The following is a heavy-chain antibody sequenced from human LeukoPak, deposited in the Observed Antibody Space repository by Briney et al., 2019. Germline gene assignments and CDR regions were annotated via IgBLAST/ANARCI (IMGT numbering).Heavy chain of an antibody. V-gene: IGHV3-30-3*01. Sequence: PGGSLRLSCAASGFTFSSYAMHWVRQAPGKGLEWVAVISYDGSNKYYADSVKGRFTISRDNSKNTLYLQMNSLRAEDTAVYYCARDNNTSSYCFDYWGQGTLVTVSS. CDR3: ARDNNTSSYCFDY. CDR2: ISYDGSNK. D-gene: IGHD2/OR15-2a*01. CDR1: GFTFSSYA. J-gene: IGHJ4*02.